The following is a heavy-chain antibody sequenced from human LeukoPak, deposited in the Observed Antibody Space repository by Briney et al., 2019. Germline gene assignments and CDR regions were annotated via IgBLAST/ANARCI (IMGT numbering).Heavy chain of an antibody. V-gene: IGHV3-66*01. D-gene: IGHD3-9*01. CDR2: IYRDGSS. CDR3: ARSFYDILIGYYQYFDY. CDR1: GLSVSSNY. Sequence: GGSLRLSRVASGLSVSSNYMSWVRQAPGKGLEWVSVIYRDGSSYYAESVKGRFTISRDNSKNTLYIQMNSRRAEDTAVYYCARSFYDILIGYYQYFDYWGQGTLVTVSS. J-gene: IGHJ4*02.